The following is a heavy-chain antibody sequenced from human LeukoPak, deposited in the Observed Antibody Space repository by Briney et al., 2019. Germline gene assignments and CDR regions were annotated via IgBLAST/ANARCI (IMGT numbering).Heavy chain of an antibody. D-gene: IGHD5-18*01. CDR2: INHSGST. CDR1: GGSFSGYY. V-gene: IGHV4-34*01. CDR3: AIGDSIAMVNY. J-gene: IGHJ4*02. Sequence: SETLSLTCAVYGGSFSGYYWSWIRQPPGKGLEWIGEINHSGSTNYNPSLKSRVTISVDTSKNQFSLKLSSVTAADTAVYYYAIGDSIAMVNYWGQGTLVTVSS.